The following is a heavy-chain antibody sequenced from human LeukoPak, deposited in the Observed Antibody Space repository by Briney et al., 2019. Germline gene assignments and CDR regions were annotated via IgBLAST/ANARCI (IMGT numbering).Heavy chain of an antibody. CDR1: GGSISSSNW. D-gene: IGHD2-8*01. CDR3: ARSSPYCTNGVCYHY. Sequence: RTSGTLSLTCGVSGGSISSSNWWSWVRQPPGKGLEWIGEIYHSGSTNYNPSLKSRVTISVDKSKNQFSLKLSSVTAADTAVYYCARSSPYCTNGVCYHYWGQGTLVTVSS. J-gene: IGHJ4*02. V-gene: IGHV4-4*02. CDR2: IYHSGST.